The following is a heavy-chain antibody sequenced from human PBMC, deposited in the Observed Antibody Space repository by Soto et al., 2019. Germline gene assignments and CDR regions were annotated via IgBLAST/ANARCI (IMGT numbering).Heavy chain of an antibody. CDR2: IDWDDDK. Sequence: LTCTFSGFSLSTSGMCVSWIRQPPGKALEWLARIDWDDDKYYSTSLKTRLTISKDTSKNQVVLTMTNMDPVDTATYYCARIRSDSSGGDRFDYWGQGTLVTVSS. D-gene: IGHD3-22*01. V-gene: IGHV2-70*11. CDR1: GFSLSTSGMC. J-gene: IGHJ4*02. CDR3: ARIRSDSSGGDRFDY.